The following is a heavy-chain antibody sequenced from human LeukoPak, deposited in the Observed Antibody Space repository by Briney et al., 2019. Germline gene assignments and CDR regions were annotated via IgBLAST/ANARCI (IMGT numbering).Heavy chain of an antibody. V-gene: IGHV3-7*04. Sequence: GGSLRLSCVVSGFTFSNYWMSWVRLAPGKGLEWVANIKPDGSEKNYVDSVKGRFAISRDNAKNSLYLQMNSLRAEDTAVYYCARDRPSGWYLQYYFNYWGQGNLVTVSS. CDR2: IKPDGSEK. CDR3: ARDRPSGWYLQYYFNY. CDR1: GFTFSNYW. D-gene: IGHD6-19*01. J-gene: IGHJ4*02.